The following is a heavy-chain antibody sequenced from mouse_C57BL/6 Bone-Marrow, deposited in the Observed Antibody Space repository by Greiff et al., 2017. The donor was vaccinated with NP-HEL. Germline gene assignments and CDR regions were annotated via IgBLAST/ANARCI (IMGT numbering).Heavy chain of an antibody. CDR2: IWRGGST. CDR3: AKNGGYLYYYAMDY. J-gene: IGHJ4*01. CDR1: GFSLTSYG. V-gene: IGHV2-5*01. Sequence: QVQLQQSGPGLVQPSQSLSIPCTVSGFSLTSYGVHWVRQSPGKGLEWLGVIWRGGSTDYNAAFMSRLSITKDNSKSQVFFKMNSLQADDTAIYYCAKNGGYLYYYAMDYWGQGTSVTVSS. D-gene: IGHD2-3*01.